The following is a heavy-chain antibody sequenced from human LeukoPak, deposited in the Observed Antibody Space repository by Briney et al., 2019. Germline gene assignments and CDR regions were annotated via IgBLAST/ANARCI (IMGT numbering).Heavy chain of an antibody. V-gene: IGHV3-23*01. CDR1: GFIFSSHG. J-gene: IGHJ4*02. CDR2: ISPSGDIT. CDR3: AKDRGRRIVVVPATKWGTFDY. Sequence: SGGSLRLSCAASGFIFSSHGMNWVRQAPGKGLEWVSGISPSGDITYYADSVKGRFTISRDNSKNTLSLQMNSLRAEDTAVYYCAKDRGRRIVVVPATKWGTFDYWGQGTLVTVSS. D-gene: IGHD2-2*01.